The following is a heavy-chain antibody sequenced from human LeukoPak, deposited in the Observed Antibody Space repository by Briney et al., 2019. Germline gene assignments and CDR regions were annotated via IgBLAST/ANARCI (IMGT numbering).Heavy chain of an antibody. CDR3: VGTTGGVDY. V-gene: IGHV3-48*04. CDR1: GFTFSSYS. CDR2: ISSSSSTI. Sequence: GGSLRLSCAASGFTFSSYSMNRVRQAPGKGLEWVSYISSSSSTIYYADSVKGRFTISRDNAKNSLYLQMNTLRAEDTAVYYCVGTTGGVDYWGQGTLVTVSS. J-gene: IGHJ4*02. D-gene: IGHD1-14*01.